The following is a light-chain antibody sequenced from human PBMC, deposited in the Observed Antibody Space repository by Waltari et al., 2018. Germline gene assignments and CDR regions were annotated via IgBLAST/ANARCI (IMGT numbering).Light chain of an antibody. V-gene: IGKV1-5*03. CDR2: KAS. CDR1: QSVSDW. CDR3: QHYFVYPWT. J-gene: IGKJ1*01. Sequence: DIQMTKSPSTLSASVGDSVTITCRASQSVSDWLAWYQQKPGQAPNLLIYKASNLYSGVPSRFSGSGSETEFTLTISGLQPDDFATYYCQHYFVYPWTFGQGTRVEIK.